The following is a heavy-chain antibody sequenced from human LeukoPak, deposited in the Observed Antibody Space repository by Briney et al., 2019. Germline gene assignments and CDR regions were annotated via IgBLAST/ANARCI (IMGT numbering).Heavy chain of an antibody. D-gene: IGHD4-17*01. J-gene: IGHJ4*02. V-gene: IGHV4-4*02. CDR3: ATYFYSEYGSYYFDY. CDR2: IYHSGST. CDR1: GGSITSSSW. Sequence: NPSETLSLTCVVSGGSITSSSWWSWVRQPPGKGLEWIGEIYHSGSTYYNPSLKSRVTMSVDKSKNQFSLKLSSVTAADTAVYYCATYFYSEYGSYYFDYWGQGTLVTVSS.